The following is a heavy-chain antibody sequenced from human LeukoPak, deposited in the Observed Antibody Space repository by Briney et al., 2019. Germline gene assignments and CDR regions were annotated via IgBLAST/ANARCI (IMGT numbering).Heavy chain of an antibody. CDR2: ISSNGGST. CDR1: GFPFSSYA. CDR3: VKVGIVGATTGYCDY. V-gene: IGHV3-64D*09. Sequence: PGGSLRLSRSASGFPFSSYALHWVRQAPGKGLEYVSAISSNGGSTYYADSVKGRFTISRDNSKNTLYLQMSSLRAEDTAVYYCVKVGIVGATTGYCDYWGEGTLVSVSS. J-gene: IGHJ4*02. D-gene: IGHD1-26*01.